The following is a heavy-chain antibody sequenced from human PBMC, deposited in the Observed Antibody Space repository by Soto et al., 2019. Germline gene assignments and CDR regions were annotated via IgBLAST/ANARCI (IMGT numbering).Heavy chain of an antibody. D-gene: IGHD6-19*01. CDR3: AKADGQQWLLPHLEN. CDR2: ISCCGGTA. Sequence: EVQLLESGGDLVRPGESLRLSCAASGFNFNKYAMSWVRQAPGEGLEWVSGISCCGGTASYADSVKGRFTIARDDAKNTLYLDMNSLRVEDTAEYYCAKADGQQWLLPHLENWGRGTLVTVS. CDR1: GFNFNKYA. J-gene: IGHJ4*02. V-gene: IGHV3-23*01.